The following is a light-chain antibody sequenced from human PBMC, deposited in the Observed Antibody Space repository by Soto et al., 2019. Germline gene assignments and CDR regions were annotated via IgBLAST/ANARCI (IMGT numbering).Light chain of an antibody. J-gene: IGLJ2*01. CDR2: EVS. CDR1: TSAY. CDR3: SSYTSTSTLL. Sequence: QSALTQPASVSGSRGQSITISCTGTTSAYVSWYQQHPGKAPKLMIYEVSNRPSGVSNRFSGSKSGYTASLTISGLQTEDEADYYCSSYTSTSTLLFGGGTKLTVL. V-gene: IGLV2-14*01.